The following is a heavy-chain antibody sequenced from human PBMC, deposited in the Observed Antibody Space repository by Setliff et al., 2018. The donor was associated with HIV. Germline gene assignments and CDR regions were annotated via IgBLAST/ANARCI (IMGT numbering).Heavy chain of an antibody. V-gene: IGHV3-13*01. CDR1: GFTLRNYD. Sequence: LTCAVSGFTLRNYDMHWVRQAPGKGLEWVSGIGTVGDTYYPDSVKGRFTISREDAKDSLYLQMNSLRAGDTAVYYCARGSTDYYYNSVYSELDHWGRGTLVTVSS. J-gene: IGHJ4*02. D-gene: IGHD3-22*01. CDR3: ARGSTDYYYNSVYSELDH. CDR2: IGTVGDT.